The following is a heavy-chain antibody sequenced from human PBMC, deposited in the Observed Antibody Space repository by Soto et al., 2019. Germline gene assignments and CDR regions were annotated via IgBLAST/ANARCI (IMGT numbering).Heavy chain of an antibody. Sequence: SETLSLPCNFSVGSIISYYWSWIRQPPGKGLEWIGYIYYSGSTNYNPSLKSRVTISVDTSKNQFSLKLSSVTAADTAVYYCARQTYYDFWSGYYYGMDVWGQGTTVTVS. CDR2: IYYSGST. V-gene: IGHV4-59*01. CDR3: ARQTYYDFWSGYYYGMDV. CDR1: VGSIISYY. J-gene: IGHJ6*02. D-gene: IGHD3-3*01.